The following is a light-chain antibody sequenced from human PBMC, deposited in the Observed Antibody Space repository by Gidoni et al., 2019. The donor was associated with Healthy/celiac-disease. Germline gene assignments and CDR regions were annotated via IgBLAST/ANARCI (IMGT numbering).Light chain of an antibody. CDR2: GAS. CDR3: QQYNNWYT. V-gene: IGKV3-15*01. J-gene: IGKJ2*01. Sequence: EIVMTQSPATLSVSPGERATLSCSASQSVSSNLAWYQQKPGPAPRLLIYGASTRATGIPARFSGSGSGTEFTLTISSLQSEDFAVYYCQQYNNWYTFGQGTKLEIK. CDR1: QSVSSN.